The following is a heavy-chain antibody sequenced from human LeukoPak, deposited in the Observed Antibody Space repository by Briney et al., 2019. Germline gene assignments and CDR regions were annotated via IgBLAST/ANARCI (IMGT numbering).Heavy chain of an antibody. CDR3: AKGPTSH. CDR1: GFTFSNFA. CDR2: ISGTGGTT. J-gene: IGHJ4*02. V-gene: IGHV3-23*01. Sequence: GGSLRLSCAASGFTFSNFAMSWVRQAPGKGLEWVSVISGTGGTTYYADSVKGRFTISRDNSKNTLYLQMNSLRAEDTAVYCCAKGPTSHWGQGTLVTVSS.